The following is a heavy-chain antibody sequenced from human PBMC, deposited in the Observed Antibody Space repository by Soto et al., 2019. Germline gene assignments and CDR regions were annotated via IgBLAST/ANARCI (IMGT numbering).Heavy chain of an antibody. D-gene: IGHD6-19*01. V-gene: IGHV1-69*12. J-gene: IGHJ4*02. CDR2: IIPIFGTA. CDR1: GGTFSSYA. CDR3: ARGGGPIAVAGHFDY. Sequence: QVQLVQSGAEVKKPGSSVKVSCKASGGTFSSYAISWVRQAPGQGLEWMGGIIPIFGTANYAQKFQGRVTIXXEXSXXTGYMELSSLRSEDTAVYYCARGGGPIAVAGHFDYWGQGTLVTVSS.